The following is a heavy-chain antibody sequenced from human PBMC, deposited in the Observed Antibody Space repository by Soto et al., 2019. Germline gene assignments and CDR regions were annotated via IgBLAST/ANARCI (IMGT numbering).Heavy chain of an antibody. CDR1: GGSITSGGYY. J-gene: IGHJ4*02. CDR2: IYYSGFT. V-gene: IGHV4-31*03. CDR3: ARYRWLRLRGFDY. D-gene: IGHD5-12*01. Sequence: SETLSLTCTVSGGSITSGGYYWSWIRQHPGKGLEWIGYIYYSGFTYYNLSLKSRVTISVDTSKNQFSLKLSSVTAADTAVYYCARYRWLRLRGFDYWGQGTLVTVSS.